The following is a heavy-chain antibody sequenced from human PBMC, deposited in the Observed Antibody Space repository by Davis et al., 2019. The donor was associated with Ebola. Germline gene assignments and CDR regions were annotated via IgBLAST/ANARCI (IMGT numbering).Heavy chain of an antibody. Sequence: GESLKISCAASGFTFSSYSMNWVRQAPGKGLEWVSAISGSGGSTYYADSVKCRFTISRDNSKNTLYLQMNSLRAEDTAVYYCARDSVSGAPGGYWGQGTLVTVSS. CDR1: GFTFSSYS. J-gene: IGHJ4*02. D-gene: IGHD3-10*01. CDR2: ISGSGGST. V-gene: IGHV3-23*01. CDR3: ARDSVSGAPGGY.